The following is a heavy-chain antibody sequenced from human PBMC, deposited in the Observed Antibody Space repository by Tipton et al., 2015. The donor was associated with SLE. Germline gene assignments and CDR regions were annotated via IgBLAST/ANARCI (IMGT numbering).Heavy chain of an antibody. V-gene: IGHV4-39*07. Sequence: TLSLTCTVSGGSISSSAYYWGWIRQPPGKGLEWIGNIYYSGSPYYNPSLESRVAIPMDTSKNQFSLKLTSVTAADTAMYYCARTLDTLDIWGQGTMVTVSS. J-gene: IGHJ3*02. CDR2: IYYSGSP. CDR1: GGSISSSAYY. CDR3: ARTLDTLDI.